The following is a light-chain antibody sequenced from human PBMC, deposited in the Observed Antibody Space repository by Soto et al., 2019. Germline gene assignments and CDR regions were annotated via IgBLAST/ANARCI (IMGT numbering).Light chain of an antibody. Sequence: EIVLTQSPGTLSLSPGERGTLSCRASQSVSSSNFAWYQQKSGQAPRLLIYGASSRATGIPDRFSGSGSGTDFTLTISRLEPEDFAVYYCQQYDDSPITFGQGTRLEIK. CDR1: QSVSSSN. V-gene: IGKV3-20*01. CDR3: QQYDDSPIT. CDR2: GAS. J-gene: IGKJ5*01.